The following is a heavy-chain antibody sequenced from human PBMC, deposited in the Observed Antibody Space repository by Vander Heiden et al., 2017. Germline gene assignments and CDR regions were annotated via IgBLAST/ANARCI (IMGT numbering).Heavy chain of an antibody. CDR3: AKGGTYYDFWSGGSP. Sequence: SSYGMHWVRQAPGKGLEWVAVISYDGSNKYYADSVKGRFTISRDNSKNTLYLQMNSLRAEDTAVYYCAKGGTYYDFWSGGSPWGQGTLVTVSS. CDR1: SSYG. V-gene: IGHV3-30*18. D-gene: IGHD3-3*01. J-gene: IGHJ5*02. CDR2: ISYDGSNK.